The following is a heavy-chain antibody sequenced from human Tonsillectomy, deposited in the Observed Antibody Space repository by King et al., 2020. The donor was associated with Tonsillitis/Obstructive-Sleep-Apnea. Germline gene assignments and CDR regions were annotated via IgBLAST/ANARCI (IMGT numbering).Heavy chain of an antibody. CDR3: AGGGHEFLSGYPETIRGDTFDI. CDR2: VNHSGST. CDR1: GGSFSGYN. Sequence: VQLQQWGAGLLKPSETLSLTCGVYGGSFSGYNWSWIRQPPGKGLQWIGEVNHSGSTTYNPSLKSRVTISVDTSKNQFSLKLTSVTAAVTAVYYCAGGGHEFLSGYPETIRGDTFDIWGQGTMVIVSS. D-gene: IGHD3-3*01. V-gene: IGHV4-34*01. J-gene: IGHJ3*02.